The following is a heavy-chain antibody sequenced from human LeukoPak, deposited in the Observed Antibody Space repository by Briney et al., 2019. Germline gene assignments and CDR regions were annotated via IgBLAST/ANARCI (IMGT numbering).Heavy chain of an antibody. J-gene: IGHJ4*02. V-gene: IGHV3-30-3*01. Sequence: GGSLRLSCAASGFTFSSYAMHWVRQAPGKGLEWVAVISYDGSNKYYADSVKGRFTISRDNSKNTLYLQMNSLRAEDTAVYYCARDRDLDYWGQGTLVTVSS. CDR3: ARDRDLDY. D-gene: IGHD3-10*01. CDR2: ISYDGSNK. CDR1: GFTFSSYA.